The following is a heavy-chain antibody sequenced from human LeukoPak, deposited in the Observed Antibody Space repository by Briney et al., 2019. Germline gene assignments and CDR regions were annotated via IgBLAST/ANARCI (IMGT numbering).Heavy chain of an antibody. CDR3: ARSSRGWSANFDY. Sequence: SETLSLTCTVSAGSISSYYWSWIRQPPGKGLEWIGYIYYSGSTNYNPSLKSRVTISVDTSKNQFSLKLSSVTAADTAVYYRARSSRGWSANFDYWGQGTLVTVSS. D-gene: IGHD6-19*01. CDR2: IYYSGST. CDR1: AGSISSYY. J-gene: IGHJ4*02. V-gene: IGHV4-59*01.